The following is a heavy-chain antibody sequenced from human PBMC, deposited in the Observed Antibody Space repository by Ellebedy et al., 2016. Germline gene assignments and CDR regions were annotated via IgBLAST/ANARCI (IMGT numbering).Heavy chain of an antibody. CDR2: ISSDGFVQ. CDR3: ASSPNDPLGYSIAWSRDYYYAMDV. CDR1: GFTFSSYA. D-gene: IGHD6-13*01. Sequence: GGSLRLSCAAPGFTFSSYAMHWVPQAPGKGLHWLAVISSDGFVQYYGDYVKGRFTISRDNSKTTLYLKMNTLRAEDTAVYYCASSPNDPLGYSIAWSRDYYYAMDVWGQGTTVTVSS. J-gene: IGHJ6*02. V-gene: IGHV3-30*14.